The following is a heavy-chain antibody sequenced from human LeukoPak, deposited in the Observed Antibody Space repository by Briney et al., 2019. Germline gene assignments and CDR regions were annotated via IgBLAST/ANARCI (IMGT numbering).Heavy chain of an antibody. CDR1: GFTLSSYW. J-gene: IGHJ4*02. CDR2: LSNIGSST. CDR3: AKLYTSRWYNDY. D-gene: IGHD6-13*01. V-gene: IGHV3-23*01. Sequence: GGSLRLSCAASGFTLSSYWMSWVRQAPGKGLEWVSALSNIGSSTSYADSVKGRFTISRDNSKNTLYLQMNSLRAEDTAVYYCAKLYTSRWYNDYWGQGTLVTVSS.